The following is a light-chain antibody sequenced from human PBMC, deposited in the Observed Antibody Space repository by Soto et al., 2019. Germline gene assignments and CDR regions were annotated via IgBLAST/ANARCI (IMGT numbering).Light chain of an antibody. J-gene: IGKJ1*01. CDR2: RAS. CDR3: QQYNVYPWT. CDR1: QSIGGW. V-gene: IGKV1-5*03. Sequence: DIQMTQSPSTLSASVGDRVTITCRASQSIGGWLAWYQQKPGKAPKLLIYRASSLESEVPSRFSGSESGTEFTLIINSLQPDDFATYYCQQYNVYPWTFGQGTKVEIK.